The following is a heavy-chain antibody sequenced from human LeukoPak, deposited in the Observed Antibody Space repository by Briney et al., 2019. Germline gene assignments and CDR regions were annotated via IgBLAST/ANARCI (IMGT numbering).Heavy chain of an antibody. CDR1: GGSFSGYY. CDR3: ARGLPYYDILTGPGGPFGY. J-gene: IGHJ4*01. D-gene: IGHD3-9*01. Sequence: SETLSLTCAVYGGSFSGYYWSWIRQPPGKGLEWIGEINHSGSNNYNASLKSRVTISVDTSKNKFSLKLSSMTAADEAVYYCARGLPYYDILTGPGGPFGYWGQGTLVSVSS. V-gene: IGHV4-34*01. CDR2: INHSGSN.